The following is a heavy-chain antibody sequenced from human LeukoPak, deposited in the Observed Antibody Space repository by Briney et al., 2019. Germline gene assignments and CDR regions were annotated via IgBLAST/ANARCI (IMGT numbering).Heavy chain of an antibody. Sequence: PGGSLRLSCAASGFTFSNYAMNWVRQAPGKGLEWVSAISGSGGNTYYADSVKGRFTISRDNAKNSLYLQMNSLRAEDMALYYCAKDTSFDYMSHIFDYWGQGTLVTVSS. CDR3: AKDTSFDYMSHIFDY. CDR2: ISGSGGNT. CDR1: GFTFSNYA. D-gene: IGHD3-9*01. J-gene: IGHJ4*02. V-gene: IGHV3-23*01.